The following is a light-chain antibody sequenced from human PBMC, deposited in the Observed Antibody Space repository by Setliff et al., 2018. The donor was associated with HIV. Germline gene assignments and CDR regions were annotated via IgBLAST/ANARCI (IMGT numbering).Light chain of an antibody. CDR3: QVWESSSDHWV. CDR1: NIGSKS. CDR2: DDN. V-gene: IGLV3-21*03. J-gene: IGLJ3*02. Sequence: SYELTQPPSVSVAPGKTARIPCGGNNIGSKSVHWYQQKPGQAPVLVVYDDNDRPSGITERFSGSNSGHTATLTIIRVEAGDEADYYCQVWESSSDHWVFGGGTK.